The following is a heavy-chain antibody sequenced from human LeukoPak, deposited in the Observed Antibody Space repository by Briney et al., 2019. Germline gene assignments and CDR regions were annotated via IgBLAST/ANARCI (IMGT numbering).Heavy chain of an antibody. J-gene: IGHJ5*02. Sequence: PGGSLRLSWAASGFTFSSYAMSWVRQAPGKRLEWVSAISGSGGSTYYADSVKGRFTISRDNSKNTLYLQMNSLRAEDTAVYYCAKGGRGYQLLSSFDPWGQGTLVTVSS. CDR1: GFTFSSYA. D-gene: IGHD2-2*01. CDR3: AKGGRGYQLLSSFDP. V-gene: IGHV3-23*01. CDR2: ISGSGGST.